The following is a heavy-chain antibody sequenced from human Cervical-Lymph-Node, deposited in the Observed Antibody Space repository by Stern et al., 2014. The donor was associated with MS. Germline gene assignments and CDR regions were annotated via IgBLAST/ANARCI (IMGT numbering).Heavy chain of an antibody. CDR2: IYYSGST. J-gene: IGHJ5*02. V-gene: IGHV4-59*01. CDR3: ARGAGWFDP. Sequence: QVKLQESGPGLVKPSETLSLTCTVSGGSISSYYWSWIRQPPGQGLEWLGYIYYSGSTNYNPSLKSRVTISVDTSKNQFSLKLSSVTAADTAVYYCARGAGWFDPWGQGTLVTVSS. D-gene: IGHD1-14*01. CDR1: GGSISSYY.